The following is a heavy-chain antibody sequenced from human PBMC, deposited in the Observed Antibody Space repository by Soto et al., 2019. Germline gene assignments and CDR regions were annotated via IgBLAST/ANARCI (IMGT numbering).Heavy chain of an antibody. CDR1: GGSISSGDYY. V-gene: IGHV4-30-4*01. J-gene: IGHJ4*02. Sequence: QVQLQESGPGLVKPSQTLSLTCTVSGGSISSGDYYWSWIRQPPGKGLEWIGYIYYSGSAYYNPSLKSRVTISVDTSKNQFSLKLSSVTAADTAVYYCAREPRYGSGSYLYYFDYWGQGTLVTVSS. CDR3: AREPRYGSGSYLYYFDY. CDR2: IYYSGSA. D-gene: IGHD3-10*01.